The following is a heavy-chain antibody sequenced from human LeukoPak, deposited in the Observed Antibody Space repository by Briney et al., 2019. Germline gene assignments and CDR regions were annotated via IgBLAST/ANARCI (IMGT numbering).Heavy chain of an antibody. D-gene: IGHD3-10*01. V-gene: IGHV3-33*01. CDR1: GFTFSSYG. CDR3: ARGFGEFPGSYYGMDV. Sequence: PGGSLRLSCAASGFTFSSYGMHWVRQAPGKGLEWVAVIRYDGSNKYYADSVKGRFTISRDNSKNTLYLQMNSLRAEDTAVYYCARGFGEFPGSYYGMDVWGKGTTVTVSS. CDR2: IRYDGSNK. J-gene: IGHJ6*04.